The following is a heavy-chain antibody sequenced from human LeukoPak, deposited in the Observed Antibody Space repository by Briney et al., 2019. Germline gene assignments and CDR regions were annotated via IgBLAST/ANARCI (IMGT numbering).Heavy chain of an antibody. CDR1: GFIFGDYA. V-gene: IGHV3-49*04. CDR3: TSPPGAEYSSSWYPYYYYYMDV. CDR2: IRSKAYGGTT. D-gene: IGHD6-13*01. J-gene: IGHJ6*03. Sequence: GGSLRLSCTASGFIFGDYAMSWVRQAPGKGLEWVGFIRSKAYGGTTEYAASVKGRFTISRDDSKSSAYLQMNSLKTEDTTVYYCTSPPGAEYSSSWYPYYYYYMDVWGKGTTVTVSS.